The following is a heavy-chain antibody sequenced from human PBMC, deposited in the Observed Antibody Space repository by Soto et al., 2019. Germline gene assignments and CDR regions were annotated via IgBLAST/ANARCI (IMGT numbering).Heavy chain of an antibody. Sequence: EVPLLESGGGLVQPGGSLTLSCVASGFTFSSYDMSWVRQAPGKGLEWVSAISGSDGSTYYADSVKGRFTISRDNYKNTFYLQMISLRAEDTAVYYCAKDSRVTMVRGVIIPPGYWGQGTLVTVSS. CDR2: ISGSDGST. CDR1: GFTFSSYD. V-gene: IGHV3-23*01. CDR3: AKDSRVTMVRGVIIPPGY. J-gene: IGHJ4*02. D-gene: IGHD3-10*01.